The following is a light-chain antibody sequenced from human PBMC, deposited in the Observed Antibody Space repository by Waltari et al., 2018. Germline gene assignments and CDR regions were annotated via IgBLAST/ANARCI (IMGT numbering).Light chain of an antibody. CDR1: QGISNY. V-gene: IGKV1-33*01. Sequence: DIQMTQSTSSLSASVGDRVTITCQASQGISNYLNWYQQKPGEAPKLLIYDASNLETGVPSRCSGSGAGTDFTFTISSQQPEDIATYYCQQYDNLPRTFGGGTKVEIK. J-gene: IGKJ4*02. CDR3: QQYDNLPRT. CDR2: DAS.